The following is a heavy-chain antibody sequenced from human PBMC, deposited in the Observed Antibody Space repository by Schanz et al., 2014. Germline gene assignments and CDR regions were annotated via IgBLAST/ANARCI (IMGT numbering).Heavy chain of an antibody. Sequence: EVKLVESGGGAVRPGGSLRLSCAASGFTLSSYWMHWVRQVPGKGLEWVSCTNGDGTNAKYADSVKGRFTISRDNSKNTLYLQMNSLRAEDTAVYYCARAHGNNWYGKGLDYWGQGTQVTVSS. V-gene: IGHV3-74*01. J-gene: IGHJ4*02. CDR3: ARAHGNNWYGKGLDY. CDR1: GFTLSSYW. D-gene: IGHD1-1*01. CDR2: TNGDGTNA.